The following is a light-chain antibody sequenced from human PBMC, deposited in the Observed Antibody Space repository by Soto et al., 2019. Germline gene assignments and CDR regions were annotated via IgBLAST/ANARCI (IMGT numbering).Light chain of an antibody. Sequence: IVMTQSPATLSVSPGERATLSCRASQSVSSNLAWYQQKPGQAPRLLIYDASTRATGLPARFSGSGSGTEFTLTINSLQSEDFAVYYCQQYKNWPHTFGQGTKVDIK. J-gene: IGKJ2*01. CDR2: DAS. CDR1: QSVSSN. V-gene: IGKV3-15*01. CDR3: QQYKNWPHT.